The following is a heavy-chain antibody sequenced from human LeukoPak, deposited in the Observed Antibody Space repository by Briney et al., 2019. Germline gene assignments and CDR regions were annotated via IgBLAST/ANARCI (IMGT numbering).Heavy chain of an antibody. CDR2: ISGSGGST. D-gene: IGHD3-22*01. J-gene: IGHJ5*02. Sequence: GGSLRLSCAASGFTFSSYGMSWVRQAPGKGLEWVSAISGSGGSTYYADSVKGRFTISRDNSKNTLYLQMNSLRAEDTAVYYCASPYYYDSSGYELTWGQGTLVTVSS. CDR3: ASPYYYDSSGYELT. CDR1: GFTFSSYG. V-gene: IGHV3-23*01.